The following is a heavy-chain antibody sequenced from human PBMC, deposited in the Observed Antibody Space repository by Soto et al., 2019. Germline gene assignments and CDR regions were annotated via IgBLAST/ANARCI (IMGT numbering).Heavy chain of an antibody. Sequence: GGSLRLSCAASGFTFSSYSMNWVRQAPGKGLEWVSSISSSSSYIYYADSVKGRFTISRDNAKNSLYLQMNSLRAEDTAVYYCARDPSVDYDFWSGYLSPQFDYWGQGTLVTVSS. V-gene: IGHV3-21*01. D-gene: IGHD3-3*01. CDR1: GFTFSSYS. CDR3: ARDPSVDYDFWSGYLSPQFDY. J-gene: IGHJ4*02. CDR2: ISSSSSYI.